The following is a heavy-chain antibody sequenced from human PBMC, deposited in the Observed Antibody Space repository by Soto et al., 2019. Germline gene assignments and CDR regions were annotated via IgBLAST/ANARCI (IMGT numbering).Heavy chain of an antibody. CDR2: INHSGST. Sequence: SETLSLTCAVYGGSFSGYYWSWIRQPPGKGLEWIGEINHSGSTNYNPSLKSRVTISVDTSKNQFSLKLSSVTAADTAVYYCARDLGGSYYWGWGQGTLVTVSS. CDR1: GGSFSGYY. CDR3: ARDLGGSYYWG. D-gene: IGHD1-26*01. J-gene: IGHJ4*02. V-gene: IGHV4-34*01.